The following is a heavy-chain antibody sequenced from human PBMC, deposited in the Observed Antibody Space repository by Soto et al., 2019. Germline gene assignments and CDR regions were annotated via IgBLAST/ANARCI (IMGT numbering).Heavy chain of an antibody. CDR3: ARGKSLRITETPRVYYGMDV. CDR2: IIPIFGTA. V-gene: IGHV1-69*01. CDR1: GGTFSSYA. J-gene: IGHJ6*02. D-gene: IGHD1-20*01. Sequence: QVQLVQSGAEVKKPGSSVKVSCKASGGTFSSYAISWVRQAPGQGLGWMGGIIPIFGTANYAQKFQGRVTITADEYTSTAYMELSSLRSEDTAVYYCARGKSLRITETPRVYYGMDVWGQGTTVTVSS.